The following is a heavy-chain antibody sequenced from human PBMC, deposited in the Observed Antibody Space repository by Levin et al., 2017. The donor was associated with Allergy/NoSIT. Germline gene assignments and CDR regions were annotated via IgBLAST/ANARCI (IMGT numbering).Heavy chain of an antibody. CDR3: AKLVPGDYDFWSGYPDY. J-gene: IGHJ4*02. D-gene: IGHD3-3*01. Sequence: GESLKISCAASGFTFSNYAMNWVRQAPGKGLEWVSVISGSGGSTYYADSVKGRFTISRDNSKNTLYLQMNSLRAEDTAVYYCAKLVPGDYDFWSGYPDYWGQGTLVTVSS. V-gene: IGHV3-23*01. CDR2: ISGSGGST. CDR1: GFTFSNYA.